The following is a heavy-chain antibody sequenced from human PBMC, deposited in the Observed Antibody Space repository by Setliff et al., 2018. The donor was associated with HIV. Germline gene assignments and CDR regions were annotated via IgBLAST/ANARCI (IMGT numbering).Heavy chain of an antibody. CDR3: ARGVRYYFDY. V-gene: IGHV4-31*03. J-gene: IGHJ4*02. Sequence: SETLSLTCTVAGGSIRSGSYYWSWIRRHPGKGLEWIGYIYYSGSTYYNPSLKSRVTISLDTSKKQFSLKLSSVTAADTAVYYCARGVRYYFDYWGQGTLVTVSS. CDR1: GGSIRSGSYY. CDR2: IYYSGST.